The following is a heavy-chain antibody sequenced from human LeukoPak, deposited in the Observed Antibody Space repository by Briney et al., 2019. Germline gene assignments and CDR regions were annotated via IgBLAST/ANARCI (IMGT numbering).Heavy chain of an antibody. CDR3: ARRSPKGWELVYFDY. CDR2: IYPHDSAT. Sequence: GESLKISCQGSGYNFISNWIGWVRQTPGKGLEFLGIIYPHDSATIYSPSFQGQVTVSADKSISTAYLQWSSLKASDTAMYYCARRSPKGWELVYFDYWGQGTLVTVSS. V-gene: IGHV5-51*01. D-gene: IGHD1-26*01. CDR1: GYNFISNW. J-gene: IGHJ4*02.